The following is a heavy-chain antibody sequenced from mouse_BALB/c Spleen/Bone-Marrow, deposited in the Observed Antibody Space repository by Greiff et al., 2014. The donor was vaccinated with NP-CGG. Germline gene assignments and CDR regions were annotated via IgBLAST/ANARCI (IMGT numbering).Heavy chain of an antibody. D-gene: IGHD1-1*01. CDR2: IDPANGDT. CDR3: TRPSFYYGSSYWYFDV. V-gene: IGHV14-3*02. CDR1: GFNIKDTY. J-gene: IGHJ1*01. Sequence: VQLQQSGSELVKPGASVKLSCAASGFNIKDTYMHWVKQRPEQGLEWIGRIDPANGDTKYDPKFQGKATITADTSSNTAYLQLSSLTSEDTAVYYCTRPSFYYGSSYWYFDVGGAGTTVTVSS.